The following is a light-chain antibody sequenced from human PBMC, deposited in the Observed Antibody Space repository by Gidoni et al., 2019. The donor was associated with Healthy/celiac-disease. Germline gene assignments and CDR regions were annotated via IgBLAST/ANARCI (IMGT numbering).Light chain of an antibody. Sequence: EIVMTQSPATLSVSPGERATLSCRASQSVSSNLAWYQQKPGLIYGASTRATGIPARFSGSGSGTEFTRTISSLQSEDPSVYYCQQYNNWPPQTFGQGTKVEIK. CDR1: QSVSSN. CDR3: QQYNNWPPQT. J-gene: IGKJ1*01. CDR2: GAS. V-gene: IGKV3-15*01.